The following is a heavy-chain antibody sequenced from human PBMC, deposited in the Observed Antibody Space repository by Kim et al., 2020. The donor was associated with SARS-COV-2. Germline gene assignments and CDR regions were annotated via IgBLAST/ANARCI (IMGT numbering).Heavy chain of an antibody. CDR3: AKPQLLSGPNDYYYYYYGMDV. V-gene: IGHV3-30*18. CDR1: GFTFSSYG. Sequence: GGSLRLSCAASGFTFSSYGMHWVRQAPGKGLEWVAVISYDGSNKYYADSVKGRFTISRDNSKNTLYLQMNSLRAEDTAVYYCAKPQLLSGPNDYYYYYYGMDVWGQGTTVTVSS. D-gene: IGHD2-2*01. CDR2: ISYDGSNK. J-gene: IGHJ6*02.